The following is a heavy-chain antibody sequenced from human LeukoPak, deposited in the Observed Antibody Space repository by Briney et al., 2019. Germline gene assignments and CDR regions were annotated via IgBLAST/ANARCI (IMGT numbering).Heavy chain of an antibody. V-gene: IGHV3-11*01. Sequence: PGESLRLSCAASGFTFSDYYMSWIRQAPGKGLEWVAYITSSGDDIYYAESVKGRFTISRDNAKNALFLRMSSLRVEDTATYYCASDIVATSGDFWGQGTLVSVSS. CDR3: ASDIVATSGDF. J-gene: IGHJ4*02. CDR2: ITSSGDDI. CDR1: GFTFSDYY. D-gene: IGHD5-12*01.